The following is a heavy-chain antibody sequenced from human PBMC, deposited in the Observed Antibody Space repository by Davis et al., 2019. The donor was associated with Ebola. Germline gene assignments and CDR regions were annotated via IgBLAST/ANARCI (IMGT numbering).Heavy chain of an antibody. Sequence: GESLKISCAASGFTFSSYWMSWVRQAPGKGLEWVANIKQDGSEKYYVDSVKGRFTISRDNSKNTLYLQMNSLRAEDTAVYYCAKDRWYYYDSSGYWDYWGQGTTVTVSS. V-gene: IGHV3-7*03. CDR2: IKQDGSEK. J-gene: IGHJ4*03. D-gene: IGHD3-22*01. CDR3: AKDRWYYYDSSGYWDY. CDR1: GFTFSSYW.